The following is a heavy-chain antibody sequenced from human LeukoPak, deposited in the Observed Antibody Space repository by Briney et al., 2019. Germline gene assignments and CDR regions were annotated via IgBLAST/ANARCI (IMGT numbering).Heavy chain of an antibody. J-gene: IGHJ4*02. D-gene: IGHD5-12*01. CDR3: ARHVSRWGYDWGVEFDY. Sequence: PSETLSLTCTVSGDSISSGGYYWSWIRQPPGKGLEWIGSIYYSGSTYYNPSLKSRVTISVDTSKNQFSLKLSSVTAADTAVYYCARHVSRWGYDWGVEFDYWGQGTLVTVSS. V-gene: IGHV4-39*01. CDR2: IYYSGST. CDR1: GDSISSGGYY.